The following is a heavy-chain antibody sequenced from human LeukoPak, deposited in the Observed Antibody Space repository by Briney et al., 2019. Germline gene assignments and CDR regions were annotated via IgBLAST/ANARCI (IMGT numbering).Heavy chain of an antibody. CDR3: ARSLIGTNNNGGSFDL. V-gene: IGHV4-39*07. Sequence: PSETLSLTCIVSGVSISSTSYYWGWIRQPPGKGLEWIGEINHSGSTNYNPSLKNQVTISVDTSKNQFSLKLDSVTAADTAVFYCARSLIGTNNNGGSFDLWGQGAKVTVSS. CDR2: INHSGST. J-gene: IGHJ3*01. CDR1: GVSISSTSYY. D-gene: IGHD3-16*01.